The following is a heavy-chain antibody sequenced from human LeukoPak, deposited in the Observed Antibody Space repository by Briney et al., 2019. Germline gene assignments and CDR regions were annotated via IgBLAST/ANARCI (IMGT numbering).Heavy chain of an antibody. CDR3: ARSLYSSVSRGFDY. D-gene: IGHD6-19*01. J-gene: IGHJ4*02. V-gene: IGHV3-30*03. CDR1: GSTFSSYG. Sequence: GGSLRLSCAASGSTFSSYGMHWVRQAPGKGLEWVAVISYDGSNKYYADSVKGRFTISRDNSKNTLYLQMNSLRAEDTAVYYCARSLYSSVSRGFDYWGQGTLVTVSS. CDR2: ISYDGSNK.